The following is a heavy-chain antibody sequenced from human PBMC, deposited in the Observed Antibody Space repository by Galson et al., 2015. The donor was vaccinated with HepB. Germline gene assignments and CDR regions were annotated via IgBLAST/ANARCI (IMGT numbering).Heavy chain of an antibody. J-gene: IGHJ6*02. CDR1: GFTVSNSY. CDR3: ARLDTVTLDV. V-gene: IGHV3-73*01. CDR2: IRSKANSYAT. D-gene: IGHD4-17*01. Sequence: SLRLSCAASGFTVSNSYMTWVRQASGKGLEWVGRIRSKANSYATTYGVSVGGRFTITRDDSKNTAYLQMNNLKSEDTGVYYCARLDTVTLDVWGQGTTVTVSS.